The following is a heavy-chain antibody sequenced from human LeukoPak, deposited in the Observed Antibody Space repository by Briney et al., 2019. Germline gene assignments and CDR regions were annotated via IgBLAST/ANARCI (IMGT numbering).Heavy chain of an antibody. CDR1: GFTFSSYA. CDR2: ISYDGSNK. V-gene: IGHV3-30-3*01. Sequence: GGSLRLSCAASGFTFSSYAMHWVRQAPGKGLEWVAVISYDGSNKYYADSVKGRFTISRDNAKNSLYLQMNSLRAEDTAVYYCARDPSLYYDILTGYYPTHDYWGQGTLVTVSS. J-gene: IGHJ4*02. D-gene: IGHD3-9*01. CDR3: ARDPSLYYDILTGYYPTHDY.